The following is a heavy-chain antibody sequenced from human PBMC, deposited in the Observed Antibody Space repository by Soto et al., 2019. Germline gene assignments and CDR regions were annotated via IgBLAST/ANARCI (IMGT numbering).Heavy chain of an antibody. CDR1: GFTFSSYG. CDR2: IGTAGDT. D-gene: IGHD6-6*01. Sequence: GGSLRLSCAASGFTFSSYGMHWVRQATGKGLEWVSAIGTAGDTYYPGSVKGRFTISRENAKNSLYLQMNSLRAGDTAVYYCAREDRSSSSFDYWGQGTLVTVSS. J-gene: IGHJ4*02. CDR3: AREDRSSSSFDY. V-gene: IGHV3-13*01.